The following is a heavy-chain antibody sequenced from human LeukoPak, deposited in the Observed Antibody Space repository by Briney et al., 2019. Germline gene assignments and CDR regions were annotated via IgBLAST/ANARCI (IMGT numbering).Heavy chain of an antibody. D-gene: IGHD2-8*01. J-gene: IGHJ2*01. CDR2: IYSGGST. V-gene: IGHV3-53*01. Sequence: PGGSLRLSCAASGFTVSSNYMSWVRQAPGKGLEWVSVIYSGGSTYYADSVKGRFTISRDNSKNTLYLQMNSLRAEDTAVYYCARDTGYCTNGVCSVRGYWYFDLWGRGTLVTVSS. CDR3: ARDTGYCTNGVCSVRGYWYFDL. CDR1: GFTVSSNY.